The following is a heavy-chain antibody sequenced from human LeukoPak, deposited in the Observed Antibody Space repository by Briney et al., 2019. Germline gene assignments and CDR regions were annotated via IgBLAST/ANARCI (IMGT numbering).Heavy chain of an antibody. D-gene: IGHD6-25*01. V-gene: IGHV3-23*01. CDR3: AKSHYRSGGAGLDY. J-gene: IGHJ4*02. CDR2: ISGSGDST. CDR1: GFTLRDYA. Sequence: GGSLRLSCAASGFTLRDYAMIWVRQAPGKGLEWVSTISGSGDSTYYADSVKGRFTISRDNSKNTVSLHLNSLRAEDTALYYCAKSHYRSGGAGLDYWGQGTLVTVSS.